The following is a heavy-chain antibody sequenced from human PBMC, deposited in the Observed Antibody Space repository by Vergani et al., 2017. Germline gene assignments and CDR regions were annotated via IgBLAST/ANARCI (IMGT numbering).Heavy chain of an antibody. CDR3: AKFTVTTPHYYYYYMDV. CDR1: RSTFKTYG. D-gene: IGHD4-17*01. CDR2: IYYDGSNA. V-gene: IGHV3-33*06. J-gene: IGHJ6*03. Sequence: SVVVIFHPGMSLTLSCVASRSTFKTYGMHWVRQAPGKGLEWVGLIYYDGSNAYYADSVKGRFTISRDNSKNTLYLQMSSLRAEDTAVYHCAKFTVTTPHYYYYYMDVWGKGTTVTVSS.